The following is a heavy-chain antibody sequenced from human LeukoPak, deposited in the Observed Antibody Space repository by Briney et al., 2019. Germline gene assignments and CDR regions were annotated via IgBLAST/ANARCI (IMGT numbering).Heavy chain of an antibody. V-gene: IGHV4-39*07. D-gene: IGHD1-14*01. CDR3: ARELSPRGLAGNLDY. Sequence: KSSETLSLTCTVSGGSISSSSYYWGWIRQPPGKGLEWIGSIYYSGSTYYNPSLKSRVTISVDASKNQFSLKLSSVTAADTAVYFCARELSPRGLAGNLDYWGQGTLVTVSS. J-gene: IGHJ4*02. CDR2: IYYSGST. CDR1: GGSISSSSYY.